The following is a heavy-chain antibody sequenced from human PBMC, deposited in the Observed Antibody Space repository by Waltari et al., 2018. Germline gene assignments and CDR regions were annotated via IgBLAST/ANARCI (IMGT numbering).Heavy chain of an antibody. CDR2: IWYDGSNK. CDR1: GFTFSSYG. V-gene: IGHV3-33*01. J-gene: IGHJ4*02. D-gene: IGHD6-19*01. CDR3: ARERLVGIAVAGKGFDY. Sequence: QVQLVESGGGVVQPGRSLRLSCAASGFTFSSYGMHWVRQAPGKGLEWVAVIWYDGSNKYYADSVKGRFTISRDNSKNTLYLQMNSLRAEDTAVYYCARERLVGIAVAGKGFDYWGQGTLVTVSS.